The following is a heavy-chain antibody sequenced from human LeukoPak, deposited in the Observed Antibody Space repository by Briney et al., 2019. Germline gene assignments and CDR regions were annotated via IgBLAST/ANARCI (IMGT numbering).Heavy chain of an antibody. CDR3: ARDQYSGGWSTFDY. J-gene: IGHJ4*02. D-gene: IGHD2-21*01. CDR1: GFTFNSYA. CDR2: KSSDGSHK. V-gene: IGHV3-30*04. Sequence: GGSLRLSCAASGFTFNSYAMHWVRQAPGKGLEGVAVKSSDGSHKYYADSVKGRFTISRDSSKNTLYLQMNSLRAEDTAVFYCARDQYSGGWSTFDYWGQGTLVTVSS.